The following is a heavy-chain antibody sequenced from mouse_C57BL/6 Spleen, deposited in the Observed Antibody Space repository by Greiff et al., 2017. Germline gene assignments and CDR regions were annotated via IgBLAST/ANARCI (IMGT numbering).Heavy chain of an antibody. D-gene: IGHD2-1*01. Sequence: QVQLQQPGAELVRPGSSVKLSCKASGYTFTSYWMDWVKQRPGQGLEWIGNIYPSDGETHYNQKFKDKATLTADKSSSTASMQLSSLTSEGSAVYSGERGGIYYGNNGYFDYWGQGTTLTVSS. CDR3: ERGGIYYGNNGYFDY. CDR1: GYTFTSYW. V-gene: IGHV1-61*01. CDR2: IYPSDGET. J-gene: IGHJ2*01.